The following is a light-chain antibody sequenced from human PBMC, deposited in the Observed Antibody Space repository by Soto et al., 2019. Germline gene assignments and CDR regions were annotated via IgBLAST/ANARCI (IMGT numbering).Light chain of an antibody. Sequence: QSVLTQPPSVSGAPGQWVTISCTGSSSNFGAGFDVHWYQQLPGTAPKLLIYGITNRPSGVPDRFSGSKSGTSASLAITGLQAEDEAVYYCQSHDRSLSGYVFGTGTKLTVL. J-gene: IGLJ1*01. CDR2: GIT. CDR3: QSHDRSLSGYV. CDR1: SSNFGAGFD. V-gene: IGLV1-40*01.